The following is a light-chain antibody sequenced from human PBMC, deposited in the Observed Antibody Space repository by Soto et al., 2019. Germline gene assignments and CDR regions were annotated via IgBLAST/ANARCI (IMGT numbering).Light chain of an antibody. CDR1: QSVNSD. Sequence: EIVMTQSPVTLSVSPGERATLSCRASQSVNSDLAWYQHKPGQAPRLLIYGASTRATGVPARFSGSGSGTDFTLTISSLQSEDSAVYNCQQYNVWPWTFGQGTKVDIK. CDR2: GAS. J-gene: IGKJ1*01. V-gene: IGKV3-15*01. CDR3: QQYNVWPWT.